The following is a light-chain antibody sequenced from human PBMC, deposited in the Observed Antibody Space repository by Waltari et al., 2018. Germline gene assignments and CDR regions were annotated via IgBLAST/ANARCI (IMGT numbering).Light chain of an antibody. CDR3: CSYAGSGTLDVV. Sequence: QSALTQPASVSGSPGQSITLTCTRASSDFGGYNLFCWYQQHPGKAPKVMIYEVTKRPSGVSARFSGSRSGNTASLTISGLQPEDEADYYCCSYAGSGTLDVVFGGGTKLTVL. V-gene: IGLV2-23*02. J-gene: IGLJ2*01. CDR1: SSDFGGYNL. CDR2: EVT.